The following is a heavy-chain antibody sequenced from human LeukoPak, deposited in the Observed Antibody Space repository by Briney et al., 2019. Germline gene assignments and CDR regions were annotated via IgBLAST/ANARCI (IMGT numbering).Heavy chain of an antibody. CDR2: IYYSGST. CDR3: ARSDYYDSSGQTLPDY. J-gene: IGHJ4*02. D-gene: IGHD3-22*01. V-gene: IGHV4-59*08. Sequence: SETLSLTCTVSGGSLSSYYWSWIRQPPGKGLEWIGYIYYSGSTNYNPSLKSRVTISVDTSKNQFSLKLSSVTAADTAVYYCARSDYYDSSGQTLPDYWGQGTLVTVSS. CDR1: GGSLSSYY.